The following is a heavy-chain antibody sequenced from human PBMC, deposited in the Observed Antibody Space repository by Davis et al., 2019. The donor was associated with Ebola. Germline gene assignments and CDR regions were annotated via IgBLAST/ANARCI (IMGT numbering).Heavy chain of an antibody. CDR3: ATEVAGGAFDI. Sequence: PGGSLRLSCAVSAFTFSNSIFHWVRQPPGKGLEWVSYISCSSSTIYYADSVKGRFTISRDNAKNSLYLQMNSLRDDDTAVYYCATEVAGGAFDIWGRGTMVTVSS. J-gene: IGHJ3*02. CDR1: AFTFSNSI. CDR2: ISCSSSTI. V-gene: IGHV3-48*02. D-gene: IGHD6-19*01.